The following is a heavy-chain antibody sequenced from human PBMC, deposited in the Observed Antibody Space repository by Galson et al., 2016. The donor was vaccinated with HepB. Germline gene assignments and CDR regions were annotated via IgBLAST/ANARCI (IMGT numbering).Heavy chain of an antibody. J-gene: IGHJ6*02. V-gene: IGHV3-48*02. CDR2: FASNRRTI. CDR3: ARDGRRGYDMDV. CDR1: GFTFGAYS. Sequence: PLRLWCAASGFTFGAYSMCSVGQAPGKGLEWVSYFASNRRTIYYADSAGGRFTISRDNAKNSLYLQMNSLRDENTAVYYCARDGRRGYDMDVWGQGTTVTVSS.